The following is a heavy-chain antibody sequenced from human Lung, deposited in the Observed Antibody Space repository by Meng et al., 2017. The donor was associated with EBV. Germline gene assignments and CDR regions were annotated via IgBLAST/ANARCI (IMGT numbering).Heavy chain of an antibody. J-gene: IGHJ4*02. D-gene: IGHD4-23*01. CDR3: ARISLSYYFDYSGFPNDY. CDR1: GDSINRRDYY. V-gene: IGHV4-30-4*01. CDR2: IYYSGST. Sequence: VHLQGSGPVLVKPSQTLSFTCSVSGDSINRRDYYWSWIRQPPGKGLEWIGYIYYSGSTYYNPSLKSRVTISVDTSKNQFSLKLSSVTAADTAVYYCARISLSYYFDYSGFPNDYWGQGTLVTVSS.